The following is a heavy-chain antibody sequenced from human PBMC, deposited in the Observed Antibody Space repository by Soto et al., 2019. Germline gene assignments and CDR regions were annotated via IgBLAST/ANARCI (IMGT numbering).Heavy chain of an antibody. CDR2: MSPNSGNT. J-gene: IGHJ4*02. V-gene: IGHV1-8*02. CDR1: GFRFTSYD. CDR3: ATGGYNWNDFGQ. D-gene: IGHD1-20*01. Sequence: QVQLVQSGAEVKKPGASVKVSCKASGFRFTSYDINWVRQATGQGLEWMGWMSPNSGNTAYAQKLQGRVTMTRNNSVSTAYMELSSLRSDDTAVYYCATGGYNWNDFGQWGQGTLVTVYS.